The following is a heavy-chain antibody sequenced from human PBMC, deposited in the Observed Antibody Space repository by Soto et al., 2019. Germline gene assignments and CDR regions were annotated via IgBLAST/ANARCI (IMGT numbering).Heavy chain of an antibody. CDR1: GGTFSSYA. D-gene: IGHD6-19*01. V-gene: IGHV1-69*13. J-gene: IGHJ6*02. Sequence: ASVKVSCKASGGTFSSYAISWVRQAPGQGLEWMGGIIPIFGTANYAQKFQGRVTITADESTSTAYMELSSLRSEDTAVYYCARDSRRGWYDQLTLYYYYYGMDVWGQGTTVTVSS. CDR3: ARDSRRGWYDQLTLYYYYYGMDV. CDR2: IIPIFGTA.